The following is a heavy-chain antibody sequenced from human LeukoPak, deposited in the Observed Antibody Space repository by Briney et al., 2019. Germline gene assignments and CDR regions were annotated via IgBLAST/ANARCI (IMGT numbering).Heavy chain of an antibody. V-gene: IGHV3-72*01. CDR3: VRRIVGSSPASDF. CDR1: GFTFSSFD. CDR2: IRGKANGDTT. D-gene: IGHD1-26*01. J-gene: IGHJ3*01. Sequence: GGSLRLSCAASGFTFSSFDMNWVRQAPGKGLEWVARIRGKANGDTTEYAASVQGAFTISRDDSKNSLYLQMNGLKTEDTAVYYCVRRIVGSSPASDFWGQGTTVTVSS.